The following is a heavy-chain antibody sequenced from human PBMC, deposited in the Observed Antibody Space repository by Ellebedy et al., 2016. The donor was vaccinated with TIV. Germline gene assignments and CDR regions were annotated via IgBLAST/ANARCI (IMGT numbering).Heavy chain of an antibody. Sequence: SETLSLXXAVYGGSFSGYYWSWIRQPPGKGLEWIGEINHSGSTNYNPSLKSRVTISVDTSKNQFSLKLSSVTAADTAVYYCARSLRGDGGYDFGLEIWGQGTAVTVSS. V-gene: IGHV4-34*01. CDR1: GGSFSGYY. CDR3: ARSLRGDGGYDFGLEI. J-gene: IGHJ3*02. D-gene: IGHD5-12*01. CDR2: INHSGST.